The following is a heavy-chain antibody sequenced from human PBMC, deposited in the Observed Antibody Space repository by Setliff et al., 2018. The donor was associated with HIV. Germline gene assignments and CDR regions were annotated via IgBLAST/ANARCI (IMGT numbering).Heavy chain of an antibody. CDR2: INWNGGST. CDR3: ARHYTSGWLLYYYFDY. D-gene: IGHD6-19*01. J-gene: IGHJ4*02. Sequence: GSLRLSCAASGFTFDDYGMSWVRQPPGKGLEWVSGINWNGGSTGYADSVKGRFTISRDNAKNSLYLQMNSLRAEDTALYYCARHYTSGWLLYYYFDYWGQGTLVTV. V-gene: IGHV3-20*04. CDR1: GFTFDDYG.